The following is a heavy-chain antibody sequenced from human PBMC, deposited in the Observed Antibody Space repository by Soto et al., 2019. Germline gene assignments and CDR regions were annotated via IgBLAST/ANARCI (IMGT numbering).Heavy chain of an antibody. CDR3: FFFQAEDGIRDFCTVSAFLLNRSSDL. D-gene: IGHD3-9*01. J-gene: IGHJ2*01. V-gene: IGHV3-23*01. Sequence: GKGMEWVSAISGSGGSTYYADSVKGRFTISRDKSKTPLQLPMNSLRAEDTAVYYFFFFQAEDGIRDFCTVSAFLLNRSSDL. CDR2: ISGSGGST.